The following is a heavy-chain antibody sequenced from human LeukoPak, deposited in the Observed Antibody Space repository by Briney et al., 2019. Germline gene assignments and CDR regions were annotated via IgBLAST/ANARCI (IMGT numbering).Heavy chain of an antibody. Sequence: GGSLRLSCAASGFTFSNYFMNWGRPAPGKGLEWVANIKEDGSQKYYVDSVKGRFTSSRDNAKNSVYRQMSSLRDEDRAVYYCARGLNKSAWYDYWGQRTLVVVSS. J-gene: IGHJ4*02. CDR3: ARGLNKSAWYDY. V-gene: IGHV3-7*01. CDR1: GFTFSNYF. D-gene: IGHD2-15*01. CDR2: IKEDGSQK.